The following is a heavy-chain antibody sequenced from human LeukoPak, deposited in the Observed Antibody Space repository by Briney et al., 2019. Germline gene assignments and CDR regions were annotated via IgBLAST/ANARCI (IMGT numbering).Heavy chain of an antibody. CDR2: IYGGGST. Sequence: GGSLRLSCAASGFTVSSNYMSWVRQAPGKGLEWVSVIYGGGSTYYADSVKGRFTISRDTSKNTLNLQMNSLRAEDTAVYYCASWPVGGKGKAPWAKETLVTVPS. CDR1: GFTVSSNY. D-gene: IGHD2-15*01. CDR3: ASWPVGGKGKAP. J-gene: IGHJ5*02. V-gene: IGHV3-53*01.